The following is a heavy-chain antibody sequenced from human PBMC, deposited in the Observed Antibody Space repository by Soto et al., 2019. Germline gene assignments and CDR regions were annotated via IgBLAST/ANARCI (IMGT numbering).Heavy chain of an antibody. V-gene: IGHV4-4*07. D-gene: IGHD1-26*01. CDR3: ATIVGANDY. J-gene: IGHJ4*02. Sequence: SETLSLTCTVSGGSIYTYSWTWLRQPAGKGLEWIGHIYSSGSANYNPSLKSRVSMSVDTSKNQFSLKLDSVTAADTAVYYCATIVGANDYWGQGALVTVSS. CDR2: IYSSGSA. CDR1: GGSIYTYS.